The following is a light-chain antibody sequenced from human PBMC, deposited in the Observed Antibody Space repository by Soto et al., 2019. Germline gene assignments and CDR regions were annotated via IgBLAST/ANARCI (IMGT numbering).Light chain of an antibody. Sequence: DIQMTQSPSSLSASVGDRVTITCQASQDINNYLNWFQQKPGQAPKLLIYDASNLQTGVPSRFSGSGSGTDFTFTISSLQPEDIGTHYCQQYDNVPRTFGQGTRLEI. CDR1: QDINNY. J-gene: IGKJ2*01. V-gene: IGKV1-33*01. CDR3: QQYDNVPRT. CDR2: DAS.